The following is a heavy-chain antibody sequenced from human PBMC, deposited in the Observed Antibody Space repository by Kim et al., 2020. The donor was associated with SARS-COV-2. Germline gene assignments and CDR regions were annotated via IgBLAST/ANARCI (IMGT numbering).Heavy chain of an antibody. CDR2: IYHSGST. V-gene: IGHV4-38-2*02. D-gene: IGHD2-21*02. J-gene: IGHJ3*02. Sequence: SETLSLTCTVSGYSISSGYYWGWIRQPPGKGLEWIGSIYHSGSTYYNPSLKSRVTISVDTSKNQFSLKLSSVTAADTAVYYCNLWYCGGDCYSGAFDIWG. CDR3: NLWYCGGDCYSGAFDI. CDR1: GYSISSGYY.